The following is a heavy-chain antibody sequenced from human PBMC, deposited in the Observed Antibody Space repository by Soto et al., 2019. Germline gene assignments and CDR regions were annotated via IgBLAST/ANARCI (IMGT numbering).Heavy chain of an antibody. CDR2: IKTKAQGETK. CDR3: TTGSYEGY. CDR1: DFIFTDAW. Sequence: EVQLVESGGGLVQPGGSLRLSCATSDFIFTDAWMNWVRQAPGKGLEWVGRIKTKAQGETKDYAAPVKGRFTISRDARNTLHLQMTSLRIEDTALYYCTTGSYEGYWGQGVLVTVSS. V-gene: IGHV3-15*07. J-gene: IGHJ4*02. D-gene: IGHD3-3*01.